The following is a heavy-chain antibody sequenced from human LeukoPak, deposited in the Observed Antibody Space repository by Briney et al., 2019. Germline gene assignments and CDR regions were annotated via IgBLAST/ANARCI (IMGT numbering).Heavy chain of an antibody. D-gene: IGHD2-2*02. V-gene: IGHV4-34*01. CDR1: GGSFSGYY. J-gene: IGHJ4*02. Sequence: PSETLSLTCAVYGGSFSGYYWSWIRQPPGKGLEWIRSIYYSGSTYYNPSLKSRVTISVDTSKNQFSLKLSSVTAADTAVYYCARDLPATAIPYYFDYWGQGTLVTVSS. CDR2: IYYSGST. CDR3: ARDLPATAIPYYFDY.